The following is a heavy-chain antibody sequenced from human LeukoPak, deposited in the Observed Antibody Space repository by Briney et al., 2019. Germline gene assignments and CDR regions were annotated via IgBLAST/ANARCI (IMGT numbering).Heavy chain of an antibody. D-gene: IGHD2-2*01. Sequence: GGSLRLSCAASGLAFSSYWMSWVRQAPRKGLEWVANMKHDGSVQFYVDSVRGRFTVSRDNAKNSLYLQMNSLRAEDTAIYYCASQTSAKGFDYWGQGPLLSVSS. J-gene: IGHJ4*02. CDR3: ASQTSAKGFDY. CDR2: MKHDGSVQ. CDR1: GLAFSSYW. V-gene: IGHV3-7*05.